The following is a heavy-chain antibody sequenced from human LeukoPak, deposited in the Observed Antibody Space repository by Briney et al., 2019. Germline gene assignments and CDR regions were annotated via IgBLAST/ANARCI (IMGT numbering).Heavy chain of an antibody. J-gene: IGHJ4*02. D-gene: IGHD6-6*01. CDR3: ARGPNSNWSGLDF. CDR2: IVSDGSNT. V-gene: IGHV3-74*01. CDR1: GFTFSSYW. Sequence: PGGSLRLSCAASGFTFSSYWMNWVRQVPGKGLVWVSRIVSDGSNTNYADSVKGRFTISRDNAKNTLYLQVNNLRAEDTAVYYCARGPNSNWSGLDFWGQGTLLTVSS.